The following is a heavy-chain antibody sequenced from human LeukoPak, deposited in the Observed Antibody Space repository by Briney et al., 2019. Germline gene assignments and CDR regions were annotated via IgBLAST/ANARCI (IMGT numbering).Heavy chain of an antibody. Sequence: PGGSLRLSCAASGFTFSSYSMNWVRQAPGKGLEWVSSISSSSSYIYYADSVKGRFTISRDNAKNSLYLQMNSLRAEDTAVYYCARDKIPTVTPFDYWGQGTLVTVSS. CDR1: GFTFSSYS. D-gene: IGHD4-17*01. J-gene: IGHJ4*02. CDR2: ISSSSSYI. V-gene: IGHV3-21*01. CDR3: ARDKIPTVTPFDY.